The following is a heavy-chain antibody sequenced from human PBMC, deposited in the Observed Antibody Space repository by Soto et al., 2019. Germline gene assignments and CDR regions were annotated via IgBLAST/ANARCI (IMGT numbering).Heavy chain of an antibody. D-gene: IGHD3-22*01. V-gene: IGHV5-51*01. CDR3: ARRQYYYDPSGYAIVQYDY. CDR1: GYSFTIYW. CDR2: IYPHDSDT. J-gene: IGHJ4*02. Sequence: GESLKISCKGSGYSFTIYWIGWVRQMPGKGLDWMGIIYPHDSDTRYSPSFQGQVTISADKSISTAYLQWSSLKASDTAMCYCARRQYYYDPSGYAIVQYDYWGQGTLDTVSS.